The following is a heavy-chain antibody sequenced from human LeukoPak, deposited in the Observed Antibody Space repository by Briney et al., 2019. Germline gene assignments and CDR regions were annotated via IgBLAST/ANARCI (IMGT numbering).Heavy chain of an antibody. CDR1: GYTFTGYY. D-gene: IGHD3-3*01. J-gene: IGHJ4*02. CDR3: ARDKENFGVVTPFDY. CDR2: INPNSGGT. V-gene: IGHV1-2*02. Sequence: GASVKVSCKASGYTFTGYYMHWVRQAPGQGLEWMGWINPNSGGTNYAQKFQGRVTMTRDTSISTAYMELSRLRSDDTAVYYCARDKENFGVVTPFDYWGQGTLVTVSS.